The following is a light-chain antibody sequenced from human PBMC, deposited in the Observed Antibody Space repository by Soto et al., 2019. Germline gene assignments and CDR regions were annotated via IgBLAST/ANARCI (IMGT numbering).Light chain of an antibody. CDR2: RND. CDR1: SSNIGSNY. Sequence: QSALTQPPSASGTPGQRVNISCSGSSSNIGSNYVYWYQQLPGTAPKLLIYRNDQRPSGVPDRFSGSKSGTSASLAIIGLRSEDEAHYHCASWDDTLTGLLFGGRTKLTVL. J-gene: IGLJ2*01. CDR3: ASWDDTLTGLL. V-gene: IGLV1-47*01.